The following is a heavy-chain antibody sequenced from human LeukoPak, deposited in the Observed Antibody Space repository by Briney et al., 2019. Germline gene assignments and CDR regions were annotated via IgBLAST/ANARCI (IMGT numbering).Heavy chain of an antibody. D-gene: IGHD5-12*01. CDR2: INHSGST. J-gene: IGHJ4*02. V-gene: IGHV4-34*01. CDR1: GGSFSGYY. CDR3: ARSGGYSGYDIDY. Sequence: PSETLSLTCAVYGGSFSGYYWSWIRQPPGKGLEWFGEINHSGSTNYNPSLKSRVTISVDTSKNQFSLKLSSVTAADTAVYYCARSGGYSGYDIDYWGQGTLVTVSS.